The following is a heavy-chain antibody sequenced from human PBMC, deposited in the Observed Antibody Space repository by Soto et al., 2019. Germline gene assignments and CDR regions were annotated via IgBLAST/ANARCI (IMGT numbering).Heavy chain of an antibody. Sequence: PSETLSLTCAVSGYSISSGYYWGWIRQPPGKGLEWIGSIYHSGSTYYNPSLKSRVTISVDTSKNQFSLKLSSVTAADTAVYYCARGSDPYYFDYWGQGTLGTVSA. CDR2: IYHSGST. J-gene: IGHJ4*02. CDR1: GYSISSGYY. V-gene: IGHV4-38-2*01. CDR3: ARGSDPYYFDY.